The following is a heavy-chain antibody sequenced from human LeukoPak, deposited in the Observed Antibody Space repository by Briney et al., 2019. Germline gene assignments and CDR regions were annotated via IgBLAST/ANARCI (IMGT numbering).Heavy chain of an antibody. CDR2: INHSGST. J-gene: IGHJ6*02. CDR3: AREARAAAGVMDV. Sequence: SETLSLTCAVYGGSFSGYYWSWIRQPPGKGLEGIGEINHSGSTNYDPSLKSRVTISVDTSKNQFSLKLSSVTAADTAVYYCAREARAAAGVMDVWGQGTTVTVSS. D-gene: IGHD6-13*01. CDR1: GGSFSGYY. V-gene: IGHV4-34*01.